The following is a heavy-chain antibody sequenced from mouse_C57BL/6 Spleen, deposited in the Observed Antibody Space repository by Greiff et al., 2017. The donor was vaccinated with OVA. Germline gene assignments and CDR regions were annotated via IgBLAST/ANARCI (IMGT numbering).Heavy chain of an antibody. Sequence: EVQRVESGAELVKPGASVKLSCTASGFNIKDYYMHWVKQRTEQGLEWIGRIDPEDGETKYAPKFQGKATITADTSSNTAYLQLSSLTSEDTAVYYCARPPSRSSLYFDYWGQGTTLTVSS. CDR2: IDPEDGET. V-gene: IGHV14-2*01. J-gene: IGHJ2*01. CDR3: ARPPSRSSLYFDY. CDR1: GFNIKDYY. D-gene: IGHD1-1*01.